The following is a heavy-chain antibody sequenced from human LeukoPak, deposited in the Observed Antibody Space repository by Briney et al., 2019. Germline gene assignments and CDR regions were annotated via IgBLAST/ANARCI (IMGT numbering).Heavy chain of an antibody. V-gene: IGHV4-59*01. J-gene: IGHJ6*02. Sequence: SETLSLTCTVSGGSIRSYYWSWIRQPPGKGLVWIGYIYYSGSTNYNPSLKSRVTISVDTSKNQFSLKLSSVTAADTAVYYCARAYDSSGYAMDVWGQGTTVTVSS. CDR2: IYYSGST. CDR3: ARAYDSSGYAMDV. D-gene: IGHD3-22*01. CDR1: GGSIRSYY.